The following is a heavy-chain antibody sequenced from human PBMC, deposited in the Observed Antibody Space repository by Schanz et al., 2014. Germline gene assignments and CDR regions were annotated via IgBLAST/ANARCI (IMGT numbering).Heavy chain of an antibody. D-gene: IGHD3-3*01. Sequence: QVQLQESGPGLVKPSETLSLTCTVSGDSIGTYQWSWIRQPPGKGLEWIGYVYHSGVTTYKSSLKSRVSITVDTIKNQFSLKLTSGTAADTAVYYCARSTYDFWSTFDYWGQGTLVIVSS. J-gene: IGHJ4*02. CDR1: GDSIGTYQ. V-gene: IGHV4-59*08. CDR3: ARSTYDFWSTFDY. CDR2: VYHSGVT.